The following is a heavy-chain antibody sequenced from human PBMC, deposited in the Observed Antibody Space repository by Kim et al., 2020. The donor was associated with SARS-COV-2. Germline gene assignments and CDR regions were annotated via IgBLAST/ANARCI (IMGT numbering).Heavy chain of an antibody. J-gene: IGHJ4*02. V-gene: IGHV4-59*09. Sequence: PSLKSRVTISVDTSKNQFSLKLSSVTAEDTAVYYCASGGGGDSPSPFDYWGQGTLVTVSS. D-gene: IGHD2-21*02. CDR3: ASGGGGDSPSPFDY.